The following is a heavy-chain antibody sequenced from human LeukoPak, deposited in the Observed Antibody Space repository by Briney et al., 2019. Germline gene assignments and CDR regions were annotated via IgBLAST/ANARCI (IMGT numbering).Heavy chain of an antibody. CDR3: TRGGTYYDDSRDYGHWFDP. Sequence: PGESLKISCKGSGYSFTSYWIGWVRQMPGKGLEWMGIIYPDDSDTRYSPSFQGQVTISADKSTCTAYLHWSSLKASDTAIYYCTRGGTYYDDSRDYGHWFDPWGQGTLVTVSS. J-gene: IGHJ5*02. D-gene: IGHD3-22*01. CDR2: IYPDDSDT. V-gene: IGHV5-51*01. CDR1: GYSFTSYW.